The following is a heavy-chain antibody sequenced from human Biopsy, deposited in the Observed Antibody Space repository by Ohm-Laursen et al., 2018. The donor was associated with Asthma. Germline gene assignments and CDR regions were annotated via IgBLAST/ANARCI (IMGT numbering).Heavy chain of an antibody. CDR1: GGTFNTYV. D-gene: IGHD2-2*01. CDR2: INSVFGTT. CDR3: ARKAGSCISRTCYSLDF. J-gene: IGHJ4*02. Sequence: SVKVSCKTLGGTFNTYVIGWVRQALGQGLEWMGRINSVFGTTTYPQKFQDRVTITADDSTSTVYMELSSLRSEDTAVYYCARKAGSCISRTCYSLDFWGQGTLVTVSS. V-gene: IGHV1-69*13.